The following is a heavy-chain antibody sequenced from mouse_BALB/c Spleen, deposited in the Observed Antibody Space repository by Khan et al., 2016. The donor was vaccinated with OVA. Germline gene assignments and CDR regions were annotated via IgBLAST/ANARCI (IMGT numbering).Heavy chain of an antibody. CDR1: GFTFSDYG. CDR2: ISDLAYTI. CDR3: ARGGGTAPFAY. Sequence: EVELVESGGGLVQPGGSRKLSCAASGFTFSDYGMAWVRQAPGKGPEWVAFISDLAYTIYYADTVTGRFNISRENVKNTLYLEMSSLRSEDTAMYYWARGGGTAPFAYWGQGTLVTVSA. J-gene: IGHJ3*01. V-gene: IGHV5-15*02. D-gene: IGHD1-2*01.